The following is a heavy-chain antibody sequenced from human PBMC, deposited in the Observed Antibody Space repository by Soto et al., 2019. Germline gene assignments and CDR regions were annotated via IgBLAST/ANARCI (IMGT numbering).Heavy chain of an antibody. Sequence: GGSLRLSCAASGFALSDYAMHWVRQAPGEGLEWVAIISYDGSEKKYADSVKGRFTISRDNSKDTVYLQMSSLTGNDTAVYYCARDLLAAYSHSGMIDYWGQGSLVTVSS. J-gene: IGHJ4*02. D-gene: IGHD3-10*01. CDR3: ARDLLAAYSHSGMIDY. CDR2: ISYDGSEK. CDR1: GFALSDYA. V-gene: IGHV3-30*14.